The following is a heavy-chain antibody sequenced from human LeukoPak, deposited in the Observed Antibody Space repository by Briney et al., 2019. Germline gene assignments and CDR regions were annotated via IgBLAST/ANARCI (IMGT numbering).Heavy chain of an antibody. Sequence: SETLSLTCAVSGVSFNNYYWSWVRQTPGKGLEWIGEINHSGYTNDSPSLKSRVTLSIDTSRKQFSLNLRSVTVADTGIYYCTRMTTGLDYWGQGTLVTVSS. J-gene: IGHJ4*02. CDR3: TRMTTGLDY. D-gene: IGHD4-17*01. CDR1: GVSFNNYY. CDR2: INHSGYT. V-gene: IGHV4-34*01.